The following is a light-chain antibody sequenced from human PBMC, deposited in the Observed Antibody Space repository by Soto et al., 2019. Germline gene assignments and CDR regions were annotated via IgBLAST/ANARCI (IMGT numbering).Light chain of an antibody. V-gene: IGLV2-8*01. CDR2: EVT. CDR3: SSHAGSNNYV. J-gene: IGLJ1*01. CDR1: TSDIGAYNY. Sequence: QSALTQPPSASGSPGQSVTISCTGTTSDIGAYNYVSWYQQRPGKAPKIIIYEVTRRPSGVPDRFSGSKSGNTASLTVSGPQAEDEADYYCSSHAGSNNYVFGTGTKVTVL.